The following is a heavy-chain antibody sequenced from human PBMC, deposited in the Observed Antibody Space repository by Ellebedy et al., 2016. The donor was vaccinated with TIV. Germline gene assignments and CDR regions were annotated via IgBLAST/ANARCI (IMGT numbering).Heavy chain of an antibody. D-gene: IGHD6-19*01. J-gene: IGHJ3*02. V-gene: IGHV4-59*01. CDR2: IYYSGST. CDR1: GGSISSYY. Sequence: MPSETLSLTCTLSGGSISSYYWRWIRQPPGKGLEWIGYIYYSGSTNYNPSLKSRVTISVDTSKNQFSLKLSSVTAADTAVYYCARDQAVASTENHAFDIWGQGTMVTVSS. CDR3: ARDQAVASTENHAFDI.